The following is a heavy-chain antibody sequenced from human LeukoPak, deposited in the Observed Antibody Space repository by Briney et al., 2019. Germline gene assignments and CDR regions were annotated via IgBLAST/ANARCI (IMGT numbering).Heavy chain of an antibody. CDR3: ARDRLADSGYYPDAFDI. J-gene: IGHJ3*02. D-gene: IGHD3-22*01. V-gene: IGHV3-7*01. CDR2: IKQDGSEK. CDR1: GFTFSSYW. Sequence: GGSLRLSCAASGFTFSSYWMSWVRQAPGKGLEWVANIKQDGSEKYYVDSVKGRFTISRDNAKNSLYLQMNSLRAEDTAVYYCARDRLADSGYYPDAFDIWGQGTMVTVSS.